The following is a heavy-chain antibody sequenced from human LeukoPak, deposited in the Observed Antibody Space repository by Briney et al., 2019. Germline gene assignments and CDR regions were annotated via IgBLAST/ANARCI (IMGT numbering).Heavy chain of an antibody. CDR2: INPNSGGT. Sequence: ASVKVSCKASGYTFTGYYMHWVRQAPGQGLEWMGWINPNSGGTNYAQKFQGRVTMTRDTSISTAYMELSRLRSDDTAVYYCARESGGSYYGENYFDYWGQGTLVTVSS. V-gene: IGHV1-2*02. CDR1: GYTFTGYY. D-gene: IGHD1-26*01. CDR3: ARESGGSYYGENYFDY. J-gene: IGHJ4*02.